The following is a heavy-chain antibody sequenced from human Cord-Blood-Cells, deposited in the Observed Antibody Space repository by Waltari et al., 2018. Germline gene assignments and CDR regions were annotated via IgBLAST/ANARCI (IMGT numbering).Heavy chain of an antibody. CDR1: GGSFSGYY. J-gene: IGHJ4*02. Sequence: QVQLQQWGAGLLKPSETLSLTCAVYGGSFSGYYWSWIRQPPGKGLEWIGEINHSGSTTYNPSLKSRVTISVDTSKNQFSLKLSSVTAADTAVYYCARMDYGDFDYWGQGTLVTVSS. V-gene: IGHV4-34*01. CDR3: ARMDYGDFDY. D-gene: IGHD4-17*01. CDR2: INHSGST.